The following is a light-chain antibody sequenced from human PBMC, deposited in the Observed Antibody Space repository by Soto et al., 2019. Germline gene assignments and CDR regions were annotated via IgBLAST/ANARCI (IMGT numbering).Light chain of an antibody. V-gene: IGKV3-20*01. CDR2: AAS. CDR1: QSIITNY. Sequence: EIVLTQSPGTLSLSPGERATLSCRASQSIITNYLAWYRQKPGQAPRLLIYAASSRATGIPDRFSGSGSGTDFTLTISRLEPEDFAVYYCQQYGSSRLTFGGGTKVDI. CDR3: QQYGSSRLT. J-gene: IGKJ4*01.